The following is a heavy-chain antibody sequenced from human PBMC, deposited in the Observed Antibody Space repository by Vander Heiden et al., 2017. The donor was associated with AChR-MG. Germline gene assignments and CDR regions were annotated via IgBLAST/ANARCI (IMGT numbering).Heavy chain of an antibody. D-gene: IGHD6-19*01. V-gene: IGHV3-48*03. CDR1: GFTFSSYE. Sequence: EVQLVESGGGLVQPGGSLRLSCAASGFTFSSYEMNWVRQAPGKGLEWVSYISSSGSTIYYADSVKGRFTISRDNAKNSLYLQMNSLRAEDTAVYYCAREIPAISGWYLEAYFDYWGQGTLVTVSS. CDR3: AREIPAISGWYLEAYFDY. CDR2: ISSSGSTI. J-gene: IGHJ4*02.